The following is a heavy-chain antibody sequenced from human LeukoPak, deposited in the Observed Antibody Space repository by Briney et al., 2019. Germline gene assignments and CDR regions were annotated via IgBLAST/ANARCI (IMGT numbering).Heavy chain of an antibody. D-gene: IGHD7-27*01. Sequence: PGGSLRLSCAASGFTFSSYSMNWVRQAPGKGLEWVSYISSSSTIYYADSVKGRFTISRDNAKNSLYLQMNSLRDEDTAVYYCARGLANWGSYYSDYWGQGTLVTVSS. CDR3: ARGLANWGSYYSDY. V-gene: IGHV3-48*02. CDR2: ISSSSTI. J-gene: IGHJ4*02. CDR1: GFTFSSYS.